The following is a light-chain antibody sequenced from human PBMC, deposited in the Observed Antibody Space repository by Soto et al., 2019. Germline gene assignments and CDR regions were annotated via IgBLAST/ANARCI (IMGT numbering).Light chain of an antibody. CDR1: QSVSSSY. CDR2: GAS. J-gene: IGKJ1*01. V-gene: IGKV3-20*01. Sequence: EIVLTQSPGTLSLSPGERATLSCRASQSVSSSYLAWYQQKPGQAPRLLIYGASTRASGVPDRFSGSGSGTDFTLTISRLEPEDFAVYHCQQYGSLSWTFGQGTKVDIK. CDR3: QQYGSLSWT.